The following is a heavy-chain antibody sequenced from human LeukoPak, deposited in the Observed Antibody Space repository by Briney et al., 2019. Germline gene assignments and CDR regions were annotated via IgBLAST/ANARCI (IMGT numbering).Heavy chain of an antibody. Sequence: GGSLRLSCAASGFTFSSYSMNWVRQAPGKGLEGVSSISSSGSYKYYADSLKGGFTISRDNAQNSLYLQMNSLRAEDTAVYFCARIPYGSGNQFDYWGQGTLVSVSS. CDR1: GFTFSSYS. J-gene: IGHJ4*02. V-gene: IGHV3-21*01. D-gene: IGHD3-10*01. CDR2: ISSSGSYK. CDR3: ARIPYGSGNQFDY.